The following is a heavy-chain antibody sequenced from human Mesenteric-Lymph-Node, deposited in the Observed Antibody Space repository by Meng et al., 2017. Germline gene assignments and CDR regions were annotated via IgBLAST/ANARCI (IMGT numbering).Heavy chain of an antibody. J-gene: IGHJ4*02. CDR3: VRGSIDWYLDY. CDR1: GFTFDDYG. Sequence: GGSLRLSCAASGFTFDDYGMSWVRQAPGKGLEWVSGINWNGGSTGYADSVKGRFTISRDNSKNTLFLQMNSLRPEDTAVYYCVRGSIDWYLDYWGQGTLVTVSS. V-gene: IGHV3-20*04. CDR2: INWNGGST. D-gene: IGHD3-9*01.